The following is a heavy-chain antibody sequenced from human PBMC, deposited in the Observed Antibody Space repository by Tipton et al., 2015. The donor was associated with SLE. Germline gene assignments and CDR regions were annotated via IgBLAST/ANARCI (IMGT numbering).Heavy chain of an antibody. CDR1: GGSISSSSYY. V-gene: IGHV4-39*01. J-gene: IGHJ2*01. Sequence: TLSLTCTVSGGSISSSSYYWGWIRQPPGKGLEWIGGIYYSGSTYYNPSLKSRVTISVDTSKNQFSLKLSSVTAADTAVYYCTAEQATFGGVIVGWYFDLWGRGTLVTVSS. CDR3: TAEQATFGGVIVGWYFDL. D-gene: IGHD3-16*02. CDR2: IYYSGST.